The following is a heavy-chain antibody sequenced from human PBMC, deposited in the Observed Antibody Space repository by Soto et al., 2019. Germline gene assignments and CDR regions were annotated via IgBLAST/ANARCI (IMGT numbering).Heavy chain of an antibody. CDR2: ISGSGGST. J-gene: IGHJ4*02. Sequence: EVQLLESGGGLVQPGGSLRLSCAASGFTFSSYAMSWVRQAPGKGLEWVSAISGSGGSTYYADSVKGRFTISRDNSKNTLYLQMNSLRAEDMAVYYCAKPLRRGEYYFDYWGQGTLVTVSS. CDR1: GFTFSSYA. V-gene: IGHV3-23*01. CDR3: AKPLRRGEYYFDY.